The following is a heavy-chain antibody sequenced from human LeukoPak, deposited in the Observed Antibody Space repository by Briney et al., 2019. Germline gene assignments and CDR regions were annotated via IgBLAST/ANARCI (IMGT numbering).Heavy chain of an antibody. CDR1: GGTFSSYA. J-gene: IGHJ4*02. CDR2: IIPIFGTA. V-gene: IGHV1-69*05. D-gene: IGHD3-22*01. Sequence: ASVKVSCKASGGTFSSYAISWVRQAPGQGLEWMGGIIPIFGTANYAQKFQGRVTITTDESTSTAYMELSSLRSEDTAVYYCAAGGMDYYDSSGYYWGQGTLVTVSS. CDR3: AAGGMDYYDSSGYY.